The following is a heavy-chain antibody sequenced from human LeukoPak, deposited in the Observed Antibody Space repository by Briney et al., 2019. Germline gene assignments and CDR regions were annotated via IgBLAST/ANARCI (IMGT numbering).Heavy chain of an antibody. V-gene: IGHV3-21*01. D-gene: IGHD5-18*01. CDR1: GFTFSSYS. Sequence: GGSLRLSCAASGFTFSSYSMSWVRQAPGKGLEWVSSISSSSSYIYYADSVKGRFTISRDNAKNSLYLQMNSLRAEDTAVYYCARDGYSYGRYYFDYWGQGTLVTVSS. CDR3: ARDGYSYGRYYFDY. CDR2: ISSSSSYI. J-gene: IGHJ4*02.